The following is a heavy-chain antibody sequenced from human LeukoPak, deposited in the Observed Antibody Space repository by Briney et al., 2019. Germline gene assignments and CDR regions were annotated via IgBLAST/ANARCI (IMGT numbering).Heavy chain of an antibody. Sequence: SETLSLTCAVSGGSISSINWWSWVRQPPGKGLEWIGEIYHSGSTNYNPSLKSRVTISVDTSKNQFSLKLSSVTAADTAVYYCVRPDDNSFDFWGQGTMVTVSS. CDR2: IYHSGST. D-gene: IGHD3-9*01. V-gene: IGHV4-4*02. CDR3: VRPDDNSFDF. J-gene: IGHJ3*01. CDR1: GGSISSINW.